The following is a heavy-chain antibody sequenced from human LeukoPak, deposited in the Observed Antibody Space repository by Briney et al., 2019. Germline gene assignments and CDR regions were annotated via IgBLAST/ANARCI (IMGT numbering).Heavy chain of an antibody. J-gene: IGHJ4*02. V-gene: IGHV1-46*01. CDR2: INPSGGST. CDR3: ATSYYYDSSDYYRIDY. CDR1: GYTFTNYY. Sequence: ASVKVSCKASGYTFTNYYMHWVRQAPGQGLEWMGIINPSGGSTSYAQKFQGRVTMTEDTSTDTAYMELSSLRSEDTAVYYCATSYYYDSSDYYRIDYWGQGTLVTVSS. D-gene: IGHD3-22*01.